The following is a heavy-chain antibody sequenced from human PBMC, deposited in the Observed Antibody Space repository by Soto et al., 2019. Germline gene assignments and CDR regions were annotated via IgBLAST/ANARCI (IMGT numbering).Heavy chain of an antibody. D-gene: IGHD2-2*01. Sequence: PSETLSLTCAVSGGSISSVGYSWSWIRQHPGKGLEWIGYIYHSGSTYYNPSLKSRVTTSVDTSKNQFSLKLSSVTAADTAVYYCARVGTSCYSCFDYWGQGTLVTVSS. CDR1: GGSISSVGYS. CDR3: ARVGTSCYSCFDY. CDR2: IYHSGST. J-gene: IGHJ4*02. V-gene: IGHV4-31*11.